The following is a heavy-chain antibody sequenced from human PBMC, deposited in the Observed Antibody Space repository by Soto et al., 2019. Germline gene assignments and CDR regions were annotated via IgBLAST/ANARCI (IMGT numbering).Heavy chain of an antibody. V-gene: IGHV3-21*01. CDR2: FSSRSSYI. J-gene: IGHJ3*02. Sequence: EVQLVESGGGLVKPGGSLSLSCAASGFTLSSYSLNGAGQAPGKGLEWASSFSSRSSYIYYADSVKGRFTISRDNAKNSLYLQMNSLRAEDTAVYYCAFAGSGSYSNVPDAFDIWGQGTMVTVSS. CDR3: AFAGSGSYSNVPDAFDI. CDR1: GFTLSSYS. D-gene: IGHD3-10*01.